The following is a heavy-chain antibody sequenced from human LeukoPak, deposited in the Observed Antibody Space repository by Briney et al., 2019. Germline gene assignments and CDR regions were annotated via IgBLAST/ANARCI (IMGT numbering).Heavy chain of an antibody. J-gene: IGHJ4*02. D-gene: IGHD3-3*01. V-gene: IGHV3-21*01. CDR3: ARDQTHYYDFWSGYYLFDY. CDR1: GFTFSSYS. Sequence: GGSLRLSCAASGFTFSSYSMNWVRQAPGKGLEWVSSISSSSSYIYYADSVKGRFTISRDNAKNSLYLQMNSLRAEDTAVYYCARDQTHYYDFWSGYYLFDYWGQGTLVTVSA. CDR2: ISSSSSYI.